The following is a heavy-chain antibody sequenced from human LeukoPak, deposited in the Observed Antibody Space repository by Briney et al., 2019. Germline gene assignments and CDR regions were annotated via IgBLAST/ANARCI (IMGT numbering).Heavy chain of an antibody. CDR3: ARVYDPYYYYMDV. CDR1: GYSFTSYW. V-gene: IGHV5-51*01. Sequence: GEPLKISCKGSGYSFTSYWIGWVRQMPGKGLEWMGIIYPGDSDTRYSPSFQGQVTISADKSISTAYLQWSSLKASDTAMYYCARVYDPYYYYMDVWGKGTTVTVSS. J-gene: IGHJ6*03. D-gene: IGHD3-3*01. CDR2: IYPGDSDT.